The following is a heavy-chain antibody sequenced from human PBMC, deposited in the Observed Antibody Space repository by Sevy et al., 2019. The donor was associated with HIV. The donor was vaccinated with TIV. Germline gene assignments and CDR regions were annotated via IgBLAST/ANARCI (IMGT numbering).Heavy chain of an antibody. CDR2: IYYGGST. J-gene: IGHJ1*01. CDR1: GGSISSTSYY. Sequence: SETLSLTCTVSGGSISSTSYYWGRIRQPPGKGLEWIGSIYYGGSTYYNPSLKSRVTISVDTSKNQFSLKVRSVTAADTAVYYCASEGMAATRGEYFQHWGQGTLVTVSS. V-gene: IGHV4-39*01. CDR3: ASEGMAATRGEYFQH. D-gene: IGHD6-13*01.